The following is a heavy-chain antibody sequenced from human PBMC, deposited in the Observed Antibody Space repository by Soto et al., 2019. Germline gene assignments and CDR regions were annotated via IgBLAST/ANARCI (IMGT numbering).Heavy chain of an antibody. CDR3: ARAGTKVTTLWRAFDI. D-gene: IGHD4-17*01. V-gene: IGHV4-4*07. CDR2: IYTSGST. J-gene: IGHJ3*02. CDR1: GGSISSYY. Sequence: PSETLSLTCTVSGGSISSYYWSWIRQPAGKGLEWIGRIYTSGSTNYNPSIKSRVTMSVDTSKNQFSLKLSSVTAADTAVYYCARAGTKVTTLWRAFDIWGQGTMVTVSS.